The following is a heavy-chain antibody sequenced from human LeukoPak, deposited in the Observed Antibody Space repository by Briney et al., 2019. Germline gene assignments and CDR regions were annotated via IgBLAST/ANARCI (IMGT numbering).Heavy chain of an antibody. V-gene: IGHV3-23*01. D-gene: IGHD3-10*01. CDR1: GFTVSSNY. Sequence: GGSLRLSCAASGFTVSSNYMSWVRQAPGKGLEWVSAISGSGGSTYYADSVKGRFTISRDNSKNTLYLQMNSLRAEDTAVYYCAKDFYGSGNEYYYYYMDVWGKGTTVTVSS. CDR3: AKDFYGSGNEYYYYYMDV. J-gene: IGHJ6*03. CDR2: ISGSGGST.